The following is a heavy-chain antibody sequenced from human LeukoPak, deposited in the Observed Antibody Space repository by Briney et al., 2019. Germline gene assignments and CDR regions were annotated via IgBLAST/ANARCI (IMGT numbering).Heavy chain of an antibody. CDR2: IYSSGTT. D-gene: IGHD2-15*01. CDR3: ASLAVAATQVFDY. Sequence: SETLSLTCTVSGDSINNNNYYWGWIRQPPGKGLEWIGYIYSSGTTNYNPSLKSRVSISVDTSKNQFSLKLSSVTAADTAVYYCASLAVAATQVFDYWGQGTLVTVSS. J-gene: IGHJ4*02. CDR1: GDSINNNNYY. V-gene: IGHV4-61*05.